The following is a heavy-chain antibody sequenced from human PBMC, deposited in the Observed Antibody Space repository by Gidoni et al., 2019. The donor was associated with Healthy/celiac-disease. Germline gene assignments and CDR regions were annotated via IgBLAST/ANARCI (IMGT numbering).Heavy chain of an antibody. Sequence: QVQLQQWGAGLLKPSETLSLTCAVYGGSFSGYYWSWIRQPPGKGLEWIGEINHSGSTIYNPSLKSRVTISLDTYKNQFSLKLSAVTAADTAVYYCARVDSSRFDYWGQGTLVTGSA. V-gene: IGHV4-34*01. J-gene: IGHJ4*02. CDR3: ARVDSSRFDY. D-gene: IGHD6-13*01. CDR2: INHSGST. CDR1: GGSFSGYY.